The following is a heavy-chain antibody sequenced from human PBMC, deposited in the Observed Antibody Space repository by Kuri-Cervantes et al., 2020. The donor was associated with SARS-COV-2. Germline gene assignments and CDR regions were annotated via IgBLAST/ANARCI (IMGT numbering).Heavy chain of an antibody. D-gene: IGHD3-10*01. CDR2: ISSSSSTI. CDR3: ARDPAMVRGVDAFDI. Sequence: GSLRLSCAASGFTFSSYSMNWVRQAPGKGLEWVSYISSSSSTIYYADSVKGRFTISRDNAKNSLYLQMNSLRDEDTAVYYCARDPAMVRGVDAFDIWGQGTMVTVSS. V-gene: IGHV3-48*02. CDR1: GFTFSSYS. J-gene: IGHJ3*02.